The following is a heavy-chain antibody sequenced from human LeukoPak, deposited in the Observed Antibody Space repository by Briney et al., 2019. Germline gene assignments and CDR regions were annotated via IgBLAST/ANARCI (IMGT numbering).Heavy chain of an antibody. Sequence: GGSLRLSCAASGFTFSDYYINWIRQAPGKGLEWVSYISSSGSTIYYADFVKGRFTISRDNAKNSQSLQMTSLRAEDTAVYYCARDLSTYYCIDYWGQGTLVTVSS. J-gene: IGHJ4*02. CDR3: ARDLSTYYCIDY. CDR2: ISSSGSTI. D-gene: IGHD2-15*01. V-gene: IGHV3-11*04. CDR1: GFTFSDYY.